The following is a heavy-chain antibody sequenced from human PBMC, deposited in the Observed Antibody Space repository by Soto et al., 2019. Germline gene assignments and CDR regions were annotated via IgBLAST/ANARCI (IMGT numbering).Heavy chain of an antibody. CDR3: ARDVIVGAPDYFDY. CDR2: ISYDGRVK. V-gene: IGHV3-30*04. CDR1: GFTFSDYP. D-gene: IGHD1-26*01. Sequence: QVQLVESGGGVVQPGRSLSLSCAASGFTFSDYPIHWVRQAPSNGLERVAVISYDGRVKYYVDSVKGRFTISSDDYKNTLYLQMNSLRADDTAVYYCARDVIVGAPDYFDYWGQGTLVTVSS. J-gene: IGHJ4*02.